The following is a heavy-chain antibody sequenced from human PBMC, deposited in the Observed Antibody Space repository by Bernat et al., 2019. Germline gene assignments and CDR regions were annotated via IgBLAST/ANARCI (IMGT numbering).Heavy chain of an antibody. Sequence: EVQLVQSGAEVKKPGESLRISCKGSGYSFTSYWISWVRQMPGKGLEWMGRIDPSDSSTNSSPSFQGHVTLSADQSISPAYLQWSSLKASDTAMYYCASALDSSGWYGDYYYYGMDVWGQGTTVTVSS. D-gene: IGHD6-19*01. J-gene: IGHJ6*02. CDR3: ASALDSSGWYGDYYYYGMDV. CDR1: GYSFTSYW. CDR2: IDPSDSST. V-gene: IGHV5-10-1*03.